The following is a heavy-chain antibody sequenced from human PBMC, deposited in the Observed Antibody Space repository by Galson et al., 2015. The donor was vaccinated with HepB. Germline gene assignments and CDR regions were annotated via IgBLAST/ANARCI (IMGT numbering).Heavy chain of an antibody. CDR2: VRHKARRYTT. J-gene: IGHJ4*02. D-gene: IGHD3-3*02. CDR1: GFTFSDYY. CDR3: SRTLPGIDLDY. V-gene: IGHV3-72*01. Sequence: SLRLSCAASGFTFSDYYMDWVRQAPGKGLEWVGRVRHKARRYTTDYVASVEGRFTISRYDSKNSLYLQMDSLKTEDTAVYYCSRTLPGIDLDYWGQGTLVTVSS.